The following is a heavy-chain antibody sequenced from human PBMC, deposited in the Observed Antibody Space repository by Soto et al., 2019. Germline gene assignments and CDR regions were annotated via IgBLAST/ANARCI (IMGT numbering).Heavy chain of an antibody. Sequence: EVQLVESGXXXVKPGGSLRLSCAASEFTFANAWISWVRQAPGKGLEWVGPIKSKANGGTTDYAAPVNGRFTISRDESQNTLYLQMNSLKTEDTAVYYCTSLYYGHWGQGTLVTVSS. CDR3: TSLYYGH. V-gene: IGHV3-15*01. CDR1: EFTFANAW. CDR2: IKSKANGGTT. D-gene: IGHD4-17*01. J-gene: IGHJ4*02.